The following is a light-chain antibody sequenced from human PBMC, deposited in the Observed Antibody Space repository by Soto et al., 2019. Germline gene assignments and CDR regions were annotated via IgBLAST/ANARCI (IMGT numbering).Light chain of an antibody. J-gene: IGLJ3*02. CDR2: DAT. CDR1: SSDIGRYNL. Sequence: QSALTQPASVSGSPGQSITISCTGTSSDIGRYNLVSWYQQHPGKPPKLMIYDATKRPSGVSNRFSGSKSGNTASLTISGLQAGDEADYYCSLYASTNTFMFGGGTKLTVL. CDR3: SLYASTNTFM. V-gene: IGLV2-23*02.